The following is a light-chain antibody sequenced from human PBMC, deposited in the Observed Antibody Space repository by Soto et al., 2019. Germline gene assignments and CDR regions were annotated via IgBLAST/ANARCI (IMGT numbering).Light chain of an antibody. CDR2: GAS. V-gene: IGKV3-20*01. CDR3: QQYGSSPLT. Sequence: EIALTQSPGTLSLSPGERATLSCRASQSVSSSYLAWYQQKPGQAPRLLIYGASSRATGIPDRFSGSGSGTDFTLTISRLEREDFAVYSCQQYGSSPLTFGQGTKVEIK. CDR1: QSVSSSY. J-gene: IGKJ1*01.